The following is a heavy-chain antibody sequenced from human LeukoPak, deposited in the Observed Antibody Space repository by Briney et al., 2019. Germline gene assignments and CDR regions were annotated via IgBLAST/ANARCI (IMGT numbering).Heavy chain of an antibody. CDR1: GYSFTTYS. Sequence: GESLKISCTGSGYSFTTYSIGWVRQMPGQGLEWMGIIYPCEPDIRYSPSFPGQVTISADKSISTAYLQWSSLKASDTAIYYCTRRDSSGYPFFDYWGQGTLVTVSS. CDR3: TRRDSSGYPFFDY. V-gene: IGHV5-51*01. J-gene: IGHJ4*02. CDR2: IYPCEPDI. D-gene: IGHD3-22*01.